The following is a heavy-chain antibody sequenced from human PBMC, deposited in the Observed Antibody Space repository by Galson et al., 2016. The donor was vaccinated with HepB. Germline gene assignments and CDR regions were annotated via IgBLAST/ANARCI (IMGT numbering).Heavy chain of an antibody. V-gene: IGHV1-69*13. Sequence: SVKVSCKASGGTFSNYAISWVRQAPGQGLEWMGGIIPIFGTANYAQRFQDRVTITADESTTTAYMELSSLRSEDTAVYYCARWAHSPSLNNWFDPWGQGTLVTVSS. CDR1: GGTFSNYA. D-gene: IGHD1-26*01. CDR2: IIPIFGTA. J-gene: IGHJ5*02. CDR3: ARWAHSPSLNNWFDP.